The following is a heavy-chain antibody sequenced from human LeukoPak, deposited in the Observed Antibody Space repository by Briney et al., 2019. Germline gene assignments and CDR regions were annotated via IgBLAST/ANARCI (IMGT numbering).Heavy chain of an antibody. V-gene: IGHV3-7*03. CDR1: GFTFSNYW. D-gene: IGHD6-19*01. CDR3: ARGHSSGWYGVDGYYYYYGMDV. Sequence: PGGSLRLSCAASGFTFSNYWISWVRQAPGKGLEWVANIKQDGSEKYYVDSVKGRFTISRDNAKNSLDLQMNSLRAEDTAVYYCARGHSSGWYGVDGYYYYYGMDVWGKGTTVTVSS. CDR2: IKQDGSEK. J-gene: IGHJ6*04.